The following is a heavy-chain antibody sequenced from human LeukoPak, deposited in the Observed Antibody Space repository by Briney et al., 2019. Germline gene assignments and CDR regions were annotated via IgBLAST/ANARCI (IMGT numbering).Heavy chain of an antibody. D-gene: IGHD2-2*01. CDR3: ARAKSQDCSIVNCQEWFDP. V-gene: IGHV1-2*02. Sequence: ASVKVPCKASGYSLTAYYINWVRQAPGQGLEWMGWLNPNSGGTNYAQKFQGRVTMTRDTSISTAYMEVSRLRSDDTAVYYCARAKSQDCSIVNCQEWFDPWGQGTLVTVSS. CDR1: GYSLTAYY. J-gene: IGHJ5*02. CDR2: LNPNSGGT.